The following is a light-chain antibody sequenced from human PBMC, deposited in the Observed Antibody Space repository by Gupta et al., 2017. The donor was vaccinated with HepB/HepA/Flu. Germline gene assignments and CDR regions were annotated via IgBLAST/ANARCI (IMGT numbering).Light chain of an antibody. V-gene: IGKV1-39*01. Sequence: DMQMTQSPSSLSASVGDRVTITCRASQSINSNDLHWYQQKPGKAPHLLIYGAFNLQSGVPPRFSGSGSGTDFTLTISNLRPEDFATYYCQQSFSAPPTFGHGTKVDIK. CDR2: GAF. CDR1: QSINSND. CDR3: QQSFSAPPT. J-gene: IGKJ3*01.